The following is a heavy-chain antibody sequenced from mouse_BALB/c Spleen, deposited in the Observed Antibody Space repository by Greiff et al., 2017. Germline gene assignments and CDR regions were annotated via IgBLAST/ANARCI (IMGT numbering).Heavy chain of an antibody. CDR2: ISDGGSYT. V-gene: IGHV5-4*02. D-gene: IGHD1-1*01. Sequence: EVQVVESGGGLVKPGGSLKLSCAASGFTFSDYYMYWVRQTPEKRLAWVATISDGGSYTYYPDSVKGRFTISRDNAKNNLYLQMSSLKSEDTAMYYCARASSSYAMDYWGQGTSVTVSS. J-gene: IGHJ4*01. CDR3: ARASSSYAMDY. CDR1: GFTFSDYY.